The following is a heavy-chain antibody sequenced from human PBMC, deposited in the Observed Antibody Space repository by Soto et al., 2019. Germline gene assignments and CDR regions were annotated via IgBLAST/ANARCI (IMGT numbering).Heavy chain of an antibody. Sequence: GGSLRLSCAASGFTFDDYAMHWVRQAPGKGLEWVSLISWDGGSTYYADSVKGRFTISRDNCKNSLYLQMNSLRAEDTALYYCAKDRRSGSSYFDYWGQGTLVTVSS. V-gene: IGHV3-43D*04. CDR3: AKDRRSGSSYFDY. CDR2: ISWDGGST. J-gene: IGHJ4*02. CDR1: GFTFDDYA. D-gene: IGHD6-6*01.